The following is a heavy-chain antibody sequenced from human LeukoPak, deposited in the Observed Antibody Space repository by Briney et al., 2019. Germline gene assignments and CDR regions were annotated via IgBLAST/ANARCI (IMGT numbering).Heavy chain of an antibody. CDR2: ISPNTGAT. CDR3: ARGLYNTYPEDY. V-gene: IGHV1-2*02. Sequence: ASVKVSCKTSGYTFTGYYLHWVRQAPGQGLEWMGWISPNTGATKYAQKFQGRVAMTRDTSISIAYMELSRLRSDDTAVYYCARGLYNTYPEDYWGQGTLVIVSS. CDR1: GYTFTGYY. D-gene: IGHD1-1*01. J-gene: IGHJ4*02.